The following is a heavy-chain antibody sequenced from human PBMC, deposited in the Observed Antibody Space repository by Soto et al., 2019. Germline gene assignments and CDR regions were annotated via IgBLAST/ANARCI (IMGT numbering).Heavy chain of an antibody. V-gene: IGHV1-69*06. D-gene: IGHD3-9*01. J-gene: IGHJ3*02. Sequence: QVQLVQSGAEVKKPGSSVKVSCKASGGTFSSYAISWVRQAPGQGLEWMGGIIPIFGTANYAQKFQGRVTITADKSTSTADRELSSLRSEDTAVYYCAREDFEGDDRGHAFDIWGQGTMVTVSS. CDR1: GGTFSSYA. CDR2: IIPIFGTA. CDR3: AREDFEGDDRGHAFDI.